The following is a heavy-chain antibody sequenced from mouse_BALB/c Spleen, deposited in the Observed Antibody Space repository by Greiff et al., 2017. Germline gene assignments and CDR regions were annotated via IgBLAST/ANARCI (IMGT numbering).Heavy chain of an antibody. CDR1: GFTFTDYY. Sequence: EVQLVESGGGLVQPGGSLRLSCATSGFTFTDYYMSWVRQPPGKALEWLGFIRNKANGYTTEYSASVKGRFTISRDNSQSILYLQMNTLRAEDSATYYCARDRGCFDYWGQGTTLTVSS. CDR3: ARDRGCFDY. CDR2: IRNKANGYTT. J-gene: IGHJ2*01. V-gene: IGHV7-3*02.